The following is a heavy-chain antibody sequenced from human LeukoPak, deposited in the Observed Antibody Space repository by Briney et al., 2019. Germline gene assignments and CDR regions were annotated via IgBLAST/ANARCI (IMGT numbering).Heavy chain of an antibody. Sequence: GESLKISCETSADMFSIYWIACWRQLPRAGREGIGAIFPEDADTRYGPSFKGQVTMSADRSVSTAYLQWDSLKAADTGVYYCARSRGRSGTTNWVAPWGQGNQVTVSS. V-gene: IGHV5-51*01. J-gene: IGHJ5*02. CDR2: IFPEDADT. D-gene: IGHD3-10*01. CDR3: ARSRGRSGTTNWVAP. CDR1: ADMFSIYW.